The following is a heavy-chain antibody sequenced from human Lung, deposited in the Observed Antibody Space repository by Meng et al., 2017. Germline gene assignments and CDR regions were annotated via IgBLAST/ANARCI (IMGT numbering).Heavy chain of an antibody. J-gene: IGHJ5*02. D-gene: IGHD5-18*01. CDR1: GFTFTAFS. Sequence: EVQLMGPGGGLVQPGGSLSLSCAASGFTFTAFSMTWVRQAPGKGLEWVSTISSTGDSTFYPDSVKGRFIVSRDNSKNTLYLQMNSLRAEDTAIYYCAKEAAMASWGQGTLVTVSS. CDR2: ISSTGDST. V-gene: IGHV3-23*01. CDR3: AKEAAMAS.